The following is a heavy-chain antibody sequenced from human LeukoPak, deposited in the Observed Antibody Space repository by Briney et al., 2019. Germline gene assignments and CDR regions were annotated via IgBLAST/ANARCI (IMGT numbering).Heavy chain of an antibody. D-gene: IGHD6-13*01. V-gene: IGHV4-59*01. J-gene: IGHJ4*02. CDR2: IYYSGST. Sequence: PSETLSLTCTVSGGSISSYYWSWIRRPPGKGLEWIGYIYYSGSTNYNPSLKSRVTISVDTSKNQFSLKLTSVTAADTAVYYCASGSAVAAAGAYWGQGTLVTVSS. CDR3: ASGSAVAAAGAY. CDR1: GGSISSYY.